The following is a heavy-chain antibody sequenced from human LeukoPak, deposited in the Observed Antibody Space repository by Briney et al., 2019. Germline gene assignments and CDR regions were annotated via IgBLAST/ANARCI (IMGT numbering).Heavy chain of an antibody. CDR1: GYTFTGYY. CDR3: AREVKLAARPGYYYYYMDV. Sequence: ASVKVSCKASGYTFTGYYMHWVRQAPGQGLEWMGWINPNSGGTNYAQKFQGRVTMTRDTSISTAYMELSRLRSDDTAVYYCAREVKLAARPGYYYYYMDVWGKGTTVTVS. J-gene: IGHJ6*03. D-gene: IGHD6-6*01. CDR2: INPNSGGT. V-gene: IGHV1-2*02.